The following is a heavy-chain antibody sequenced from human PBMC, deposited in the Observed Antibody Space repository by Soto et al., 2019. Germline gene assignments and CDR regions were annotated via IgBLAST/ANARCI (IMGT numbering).Heavy chain of an antibody. D-gene: IGHD6-19*01. CDR2: ISGSGGST. CDR1: GFTFSSYA. Sequence: EVQLLESGGGLVQPGGSLRLSCAASGFTFSSYAMSWVRQAPGKGLEWDSAISGSGGSTYYADSVKGRFTISRDNSKNTLYLQMNSLRAEDTAVYYCAKDVAVKYSSGWPYFDYWGQGTLVTVSS. CDR3: AKDVAVKYSSGWPYFDY. J-gene: IGHJ4*02. V-gene: IGHV3-23*01.